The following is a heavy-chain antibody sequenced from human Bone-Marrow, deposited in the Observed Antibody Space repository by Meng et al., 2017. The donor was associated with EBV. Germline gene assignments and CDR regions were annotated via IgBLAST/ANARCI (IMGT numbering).Heavy chain of an antibody. D-gene: IGHD2-15*01. J-gene: IGHJ4*02. CDR2: LITTFGSV. CDR3: ARDVWGSGGYHSDY. Sequence: QVQLVQSGAEVKKPGSAVKVSCKVSGGIFGSQGVSWVRQAPGQGFEWMGGLITTFGSVNYAQNFQGRVTITADESTNTAYMELSSLRSEDTAVYYCARDVWGSGGYHSDYWGQGTLVTVSS. V-gene: IGHV1-69*01. CDR1: GGIFGSQG.